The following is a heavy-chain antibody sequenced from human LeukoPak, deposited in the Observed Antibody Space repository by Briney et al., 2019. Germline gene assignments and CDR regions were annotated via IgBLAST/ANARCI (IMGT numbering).Heavy chain of an antibody. J-gene: IGHJ4*02. CDR1: GFTVSNSY. Sequence: GGSLRLSCAASGFTVSNSYMNWVRQAPGKGLEWVAIIYSGGFTYYRDSVKGRFTIYRDNSKNTVYLQMNSLRVEDTAVYYCARERMGYFDSWGQGTLVTVSS. CDR3: ARERMGYFDS. V-gene: IGHV3-66*01. D-gene: IGHD2-15*01. CDR2: IYSGGFT.